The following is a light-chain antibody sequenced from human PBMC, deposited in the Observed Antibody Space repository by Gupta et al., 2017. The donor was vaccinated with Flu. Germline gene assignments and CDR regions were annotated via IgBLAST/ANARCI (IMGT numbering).Light chain of an antibody. V-gene: IGKV1-5*03. CDR2: QAS. Sequence: DIQMTQSPSTLSASVGDRVTITCRASQSISNWLAWYQQKPGKAPKLVIYQASNLEVGVPSRFSGSGSGTEFTLTISSLQPDDFAAYYCQQNNNSSCVFGQGTXVEIK. CDR1: QSISNW. CDR3: QQNNNSSCV. J-gene: IGKJ1*01.